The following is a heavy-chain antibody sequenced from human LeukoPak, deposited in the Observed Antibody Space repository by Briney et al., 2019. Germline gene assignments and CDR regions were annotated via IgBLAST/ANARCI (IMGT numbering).Heavy chain of an antibody. D-gene: IGHD5-12*01. CDR1: GFTFSSYA. CDR2: ISYDGSNK. CDR3: ARVLFSGYGGPYYYGMDV. J-gene: IGHJ6*02. V-gene: IGHV3-30-3*01. Sequence: GRSLRLSCAASGFTFSSYAMHWVRQAPGKGLEGVAVISYDGSNKYYADSVKGRFTISRDNSKNTLYLQMNSLRAEDTAVYYCARVLFSGYGGPYYYGMDVWGQGITVTVSS.